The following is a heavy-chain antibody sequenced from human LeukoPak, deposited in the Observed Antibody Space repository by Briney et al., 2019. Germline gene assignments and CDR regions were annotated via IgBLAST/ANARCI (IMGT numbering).Heavy chain of an antibody. Sequence: SQTLSLTCTVSGGSISSGGHYWSWIRQPPGKGLEWIGYIYHSGSTYYNPPLKSRVTISVDRSKNQFSLKLSSVTAADTAVYYCARAPLGQHNDYWGQGTLVTVSS. CDR1: GGSISSGGHY. D-gene: IGHD6-13*01. J-gene: IGHJ4*02. V-gene: IGHV4-30-2*01. CDR3: ARAPLGQHNDY. CDR2: IYHSGST.